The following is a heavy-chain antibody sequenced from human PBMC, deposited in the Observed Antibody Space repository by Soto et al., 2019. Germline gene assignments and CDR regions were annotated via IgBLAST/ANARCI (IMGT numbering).Heavy chain of an antibody. CDR3: VRAAGYSGNDYVYYYGMDV. V-gene: IGHV3-33*01. CDR1: GFTFSGYG. J-gene: IGHJ6*02. Sequence: QVQLVESGGGVVQPGRSLRLSCAASGFTFSGYGMHGVRQAPGKGLEWVALVWYDGGNKYYADSVKGRFTISRDNSKNTLYLQMNSLRDEYTAVYYCVRAAGYSGNDYVYYYGMDVWGQGTTVTVSS. D-gene: IGHD5-12*01. CDR2: VWYDGGNK.